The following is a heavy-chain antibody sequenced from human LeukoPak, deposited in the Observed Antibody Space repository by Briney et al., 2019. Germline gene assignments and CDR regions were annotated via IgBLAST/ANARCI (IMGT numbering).Heavy chain of an antibody. CDR3: ARGRWGSGYYFDY. Sequence: PGGSLRLSCAASGFTFSSYWMSWVRQAPGKGLEWVANIKQDGSERYYLDSVKGRFTISRDNAKNSLYLQMSSLRAEDTAAYYCARGRWGSGYYFDYWGQGTLVTVSS. CDR2: IKQDGSER. J-gene: IGHJ4*02. V-gene: IGHV3-7*01. D-gene: IGHD6-25*01. CDR1: GFTFSSYW.